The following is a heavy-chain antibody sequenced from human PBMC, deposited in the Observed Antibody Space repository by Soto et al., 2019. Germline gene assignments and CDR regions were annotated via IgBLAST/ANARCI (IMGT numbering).Heavy chain of an antibody. Sequence: ASVKGSCKASGYTFTSHGISWVRHAPGQGLEWMGWISAYNGNTNYAQKLQGRVTMTTDTSTSTAYMELRSLRSDDTAVYYCARDGTYYDFWSGSPYRVRPHICGKGTTVTVSA. V-gene: IGHV1-18*01. CDR3: ARDGTYYDFWSGSPYRVRPHI. J-gene: IGHJ6*04. CDR2: ISAYNGNT. CDR1: GYTFTSHG. D-gene: IGHD3-3*01.